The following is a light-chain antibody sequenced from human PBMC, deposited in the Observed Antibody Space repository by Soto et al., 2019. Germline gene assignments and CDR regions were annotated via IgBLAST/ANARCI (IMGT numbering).Light chain of an antibody. J-gene: IGLJ1*01. CDR1: SSDVGGYKY. CDR3: SSYTSSNSYV. V-gene: IGLV2-14*03. Sequence: QSVLTQPASVSGSPGQSIAISCTGGSSDVGGYKYVSWYQQHPGKAPKLMIYDVSNRPSGVSDRFSGSKSGNTASLTISGLQSEDEADYYCSSYTSSNSYVFGTGTKLTVL. CDR2: DVS.